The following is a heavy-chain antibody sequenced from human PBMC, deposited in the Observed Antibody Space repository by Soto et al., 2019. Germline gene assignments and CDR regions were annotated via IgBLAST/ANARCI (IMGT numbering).Heavy chain of an antibody. CDR3: ASLAGNYYGSWSYPYYYYGMDV. CDR1: GGSISSGGYY. D-gene: IGHD3-10*01. Sequence: PSETLSLTCTVSGGSISSGGYYWSWIRQHPGKGLEWIGYIYYSGSTYYNPSLKSRVTISVDTSKNQFSLKLSSVTAADTAVYYCASLAGNYYGSWSYPYYYYGMDVWGQGTTVTVSS. J-gene: IGHJ6*02. V-gene: IGHV4-31*03. CDR2: IYYSGST.